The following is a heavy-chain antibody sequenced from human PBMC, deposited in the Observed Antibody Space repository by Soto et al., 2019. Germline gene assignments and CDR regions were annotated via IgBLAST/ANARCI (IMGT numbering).Heavy chain of an antibody. V-gene: IGHV4-39*01. Sequence: PSETLSLTCTVSGGSISSSSYYWGWIRQPPGKGLEWIGSIYYSGSTYYNPSLKSRVTISVDTSKNQFSLKLSSVTAADTAVYYCARQDTVTPVDYYYYMDVWGKGTTVTVSS. CDR2: IYYSGST. CDR1: GGSISSSSYY. CDR3: ARQDTVTPVDYYYYMDV. D-gene: IGHD4-17*01. J-gene: IGHJ6*03.